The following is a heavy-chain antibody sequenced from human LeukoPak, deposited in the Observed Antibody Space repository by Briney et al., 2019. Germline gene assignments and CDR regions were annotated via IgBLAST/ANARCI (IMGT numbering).Heavy chain of an antibody. CDR3: ASSDSSGYYSSGDYYYYYMDV. V-gene: IGHV4-59*01. D-gene: IGHD3-22*01. CDR1: GGSISSYY. J-gene: IGHJ6*03. Sequence: SETLSLTCTVSGGSISSYYWSWIRQPPGKGLEWIGYIYYSGSTNYNPSLKSRVTISVDTSKNQFSLKLSSVTAADTAVYYCASSDSSGYYSSGDYYYYYMDVWGKGTTVTVS. CDR2: IYYSGST.